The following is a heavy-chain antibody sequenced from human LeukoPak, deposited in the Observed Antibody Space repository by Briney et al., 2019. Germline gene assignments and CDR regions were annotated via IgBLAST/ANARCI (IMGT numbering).Heavy chain of an antibody. J-gene: IGHJ4*02. D-gene: IGHD3-22*01. Sequence: PGGSLRLSCAASGFTFSRYAMSGVRQAPGKGLEWVSAISGSGGSTYYADSVKGRFTISRDNSKNTLYLQMNSLRAEDTAVYYCARNRWDYDSRGYYWEPDYWGQGTLVTVSS. CDR3: ARNRWDYDSRGYYWEPDY. CDR2: ISGSGGST. CDR1: GFTFSRYA. V-gene: IGHV3-23*01.